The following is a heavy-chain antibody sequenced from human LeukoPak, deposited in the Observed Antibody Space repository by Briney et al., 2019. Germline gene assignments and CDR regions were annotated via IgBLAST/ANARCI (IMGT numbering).Heavy chain of an antibody. CDR1: GFTVSNNY. D-gene: IGHD2-8*02. CDR3: ARDLVH. J-gene: IGHJ4*02. CDR2: ISSGGST. V-gene: IGHV3-53*01. Sequence: GGSLRLSCAASGFTVSNNYMGWVRQAPGKGLEWVSIISSGGSTDYTDSVKGRFTISRDNSKNTVYLQMNSLRDEDTAVYYCARDLVHWGQGTLVTVSS.